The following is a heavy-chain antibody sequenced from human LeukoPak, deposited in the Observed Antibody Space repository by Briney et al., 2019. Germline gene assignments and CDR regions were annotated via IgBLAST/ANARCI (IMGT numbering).Heavy chain of an antibody. CDR1: GFTFSRYW. CDR2: IKPDGSDK. CDR3: ASPLLESGGNTYFGL. Sequence: GGSLRLSCAASGFTFSRYWMTWVRQAPGKGLEWLANIKPDGSDKYYVDSVKGRFTISRDNAQNSLYLQMNSLRAEDTALYYCASPLLESGGNTYFGLWGRGTLVTVSS. D-gene: IGHD4-23*01. V-gene: IGHV3-7*05. J-gene: IGHJ2*01.